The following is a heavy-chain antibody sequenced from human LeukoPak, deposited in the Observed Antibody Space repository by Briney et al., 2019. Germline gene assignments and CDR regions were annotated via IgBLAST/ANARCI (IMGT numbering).Heavy chain of an antibody. CDR1: GGSISSYY. Sequence: SETLSLTCTVSGGSISSYYWSWTRQPPGKGLEWIGYIYYSGSTNYNPSLKSRVTISVDTSKNQFSLKLSSVTAADTAVYYCARLTAYYYMDVWGKGTTVTVSS. CDR3: ARLTAYYYMDV. J-gene: IGHJ6*03. D-gene: IGHD5-18*01. V-gene: IGHV4-59*01. CDR2: IYYSGST.